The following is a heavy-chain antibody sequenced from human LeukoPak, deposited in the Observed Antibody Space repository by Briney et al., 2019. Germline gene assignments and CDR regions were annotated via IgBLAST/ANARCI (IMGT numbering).Heavy chain of an antibody. V-gene: IGHV1-2*02. CDR2: MNPNSGGT. D-gene: IGHD6-19*01. Sequence: ASVKVSCKASGYTFTSYDINWVRQATGQGLEWMGWMNPNSGGTNYAQKFQGRVTMTRDTSISTAYMELSRLRSDDTAVYYCAREPGIAVAGTRHYWFDPWGQGTLVTVSS. CDR3: AREPGIAVAGTRHYWFDP. J-gene: IGHJ5*02. CDR1: GYTFTSYD.